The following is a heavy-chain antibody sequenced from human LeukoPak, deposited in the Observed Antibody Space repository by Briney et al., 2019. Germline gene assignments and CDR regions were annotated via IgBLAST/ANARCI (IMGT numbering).Heavy chain of an antibody. CDR3: ARDIWDYYGSGSYNNWFDP. Sequence: SVKVSCKASGGTFSSDAISWVRQAPGQGLEWMGGIIPIFGAANYAQKFQGRVTITTDESTSTAYMELSSLRSEDPAVYYCARDIWDYYGSGSYNNWFDPWGQGTLVTVSS. V-gene: IGHV1-69*05. J-gene: IGHJ5*02. D-gene: IGHD3-10*01. CDR1: GGTFSSDA. CDR2: IIPIFGAA.